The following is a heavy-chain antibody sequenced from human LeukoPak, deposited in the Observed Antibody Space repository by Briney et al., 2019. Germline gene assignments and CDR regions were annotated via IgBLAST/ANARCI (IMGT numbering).Heavy chain of an antibody. CDR3: ARDGDDSSGYYYYMGV. D-gene: IGHD3-22*01. CDR2: ISRSSSYI. Sequence: GGSLRLSCAASGFTFSSYSMNWVRQAPGKGLEWVSSISRSSSYIYYADSVKGRFTISRDNAKNSLYLQMNSLRAEDTAVYYCARDGDDSSGYYYYMGVWGKGTTVTVSS. V-gene: IGHV3-21*01. CDR1: GFTFSSYS. J-gene: IGHJ6*03.